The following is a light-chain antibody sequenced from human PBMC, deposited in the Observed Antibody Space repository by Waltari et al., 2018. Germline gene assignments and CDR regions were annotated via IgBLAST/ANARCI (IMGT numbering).Light chain of an antibody. V-gene: IGKV1-39*01. CDR3: QQTYTTPWT. CDR2: AAS. Sequence: DIQLTQSPSSLSASVGDRVTITCRASQSSSTFLSWYQQTPGKAPKLLIYAASSLPVEVPSRFSGAVSGTDFTLTINSLQPEDCATYYCQQTYTTPWTFGQGTKVEIK. J-gene: IGKJ1*01. CDR1: QSSSTF.